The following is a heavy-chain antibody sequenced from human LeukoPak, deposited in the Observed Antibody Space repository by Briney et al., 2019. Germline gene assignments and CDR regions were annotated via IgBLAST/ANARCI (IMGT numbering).Heavy chain of an antibody. CDR2: INHSGST. Sequence: PSETLSLTCAVYGGSFSGYYWSWIRQPPGKGLEWIGEINHSGSTNYNPSLKSRVTISVDTSKNQFSLKLSSVTAADTAVYYCARLLGAGDYYGSGSPDYWGQGTLVTVSS. D-gene: IGHD3-10*01. J-gene: IGHJ4*02. CDR3: ARLLGAGDYYGSGSPDY. V-gene: IGHV4-34*01. CDR1: GGSFSGYY.